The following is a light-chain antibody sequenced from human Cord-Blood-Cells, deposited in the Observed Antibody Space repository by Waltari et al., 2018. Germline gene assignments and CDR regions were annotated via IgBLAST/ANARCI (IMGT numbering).Light chain of an antibody. Sequence: QSALTQPASVSGSPGQSITISCTGTSSDVGGYNYVSWYQQHPGKAPKLMIYDVSHRPAGVSNRFAGSNTGNAASLTISGLQAEDEAAYYCSSYTSSSTVVFGGGTKLTVL. CDR3: SSYTSSSTVV. V-gene: IGLV2-14*01. CDR2: DVS. CDR1: SSDVGGYNY. J-gene: IGLJ2*01.